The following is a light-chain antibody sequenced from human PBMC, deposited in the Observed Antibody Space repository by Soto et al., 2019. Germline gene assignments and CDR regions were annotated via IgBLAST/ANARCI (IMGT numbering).Light chain of an antibody. J-gene: IGLJ1*01. CDR1: SSDVGGYNY. V-gene: IGLV2-14*01. Sequence: QSALTQPASVSGSPGQSITISCTGTSSDVGGYNYVSWYQQHPGKAPKLMIYEVSNRPSGVSSRFSGSKSGNTASLTISGLQAEDEAHYYCSSYTSSSSYVLGTGTKVTVL. CDR3: SSYTSSSSYV. CDR2: EVS.